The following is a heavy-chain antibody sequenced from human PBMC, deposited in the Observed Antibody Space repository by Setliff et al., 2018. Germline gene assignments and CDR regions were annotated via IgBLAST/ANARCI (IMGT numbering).Heavy chain of an antibody. CDR1: GASINSSTFF. V-gene: IGHV4-39*02. J-gene: IGHJ5*02. D-gene: IGHD1-1*01. Sequence: PSETLSLTCIVSGASINSSTFFWGWIRQPPGKGLEWIGSIYTGGSTTYNPSLKSRVTLSLDTSKNHLSLNLTSVTAADTAVYYCARDVWGAGTGWFDPWGLGILVTVSS. CDR3: ARDVWGAGTGWFDP. CDR2: IYTGGST.